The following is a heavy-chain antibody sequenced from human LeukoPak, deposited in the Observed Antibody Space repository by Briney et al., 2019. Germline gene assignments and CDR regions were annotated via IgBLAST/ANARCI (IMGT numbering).Heavy chain of an antibody. CDR1: GFTFSSYA. Sequence: AGGSLRLSCAASGFTFSSYAMSWVRQAPGKGLEWVSVITRSGSTYYADSVKGRFTISRDNSKNTLYLKMNSLRDEDTAVYSCAKDAVAPGSGGDFFAYWGQGTLVTVSS. V-gene: IGHV3-23*01. CDR2: ITRSGST. CDR3: AKDAVAPGSGGDFFAY. D-gene: IGHD3-10*01. J-gene: IGHJ4*02.